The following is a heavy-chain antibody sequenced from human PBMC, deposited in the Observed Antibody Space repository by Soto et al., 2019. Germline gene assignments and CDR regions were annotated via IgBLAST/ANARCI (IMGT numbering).Heavy chain of an antibody. D-gene: IGHD3-9*01. CDR1: GFTFSSYA. CDR3: AKLLRYFDWLPPSAGMDV. V-gene: IGHV3-23*01. Sequence: PGGSLRLSCAASGFTFSSYAMSWVRQAPGKGLEWVSAISGSGGSTYYADSVKGRFTISRDNSKNTLYLQMNSLRAEDTAVYYCAKLLRYFDWLPPSAGMDVWGQGTTVTVSS. J-gene: IGHJ6*02. CDR2: ISGSGGST.